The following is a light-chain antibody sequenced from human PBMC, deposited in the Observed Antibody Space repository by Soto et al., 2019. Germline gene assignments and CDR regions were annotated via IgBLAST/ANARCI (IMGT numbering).Light chain of an antibody. Sequence: DIQMTQSPSSLSAYVGDRITINCRATQSIAKFLNWYQQKPGKTPNLLIFAASSLQIGVPSRFSGSGSGTDFTLTINSLQPEDFATYYCQQCHSVPRTFGQGTAVEIK. V-gene: IGKV1-39*01. CDR2: AAS. CDR3: QQCHSVPRT. CDR1: QSIAKF. J-gene: IGKJ1*01.